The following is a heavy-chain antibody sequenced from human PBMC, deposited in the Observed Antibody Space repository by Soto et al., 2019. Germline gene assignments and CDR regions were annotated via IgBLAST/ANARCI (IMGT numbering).Heavy chain of an antibody. CDR2: ISPYNGNT. CDR1: GYNSRTYG. D-gene: IGHD3-22*01. J-gene: IGHJ3*02. CDR3: ARLHYDTTGRPLGAFDI. Sequence: ASVKVSCKASGYNSRTYGFSWVRQAPGQGFEWMGWISPYNGNTNYAQKFQGRVTVTTDTSTSTAYMELRSLRSDDTAVYYCARLHYDTTGRPLGAFDIWGQGTLVTVS. V-gene: IGHV1-18*04.